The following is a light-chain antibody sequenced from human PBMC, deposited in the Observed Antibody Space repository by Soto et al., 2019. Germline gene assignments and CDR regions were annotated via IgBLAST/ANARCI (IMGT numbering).Light chain of an antibody. CDR2: GAS. J-gene: IGKJ5*01. CDR3: QQRGSWPPT. CDR1: QSVSSSY. Sequence: EIVLTHSPGTLSFSPGERATLSCRASQSVSSSYLAWYQQKPGQAPRLLIYGASRRATGIPDRFSGSGSGTDFTLTISSLEPEDFGVYYCQQRGSWPPTFGQGTRLEIK. V-gene: IGKV3-20*01.